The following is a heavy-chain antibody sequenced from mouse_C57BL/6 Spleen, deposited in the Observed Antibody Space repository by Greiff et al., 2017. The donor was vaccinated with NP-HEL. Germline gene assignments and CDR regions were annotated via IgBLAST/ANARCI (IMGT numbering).Heavy chain of an antibody. CDR2: FYPGSGSI. J-gene: IGHJ2*01. D-gene: IGHD4-1*01. CDR1: GYTFTEYT. CDR3: ARHEDRTGNFDY. Sequence: VKLMESGAELVKPGASVKLSCKASGYTFTEYTIHWVKQRSGQGLEWIGWFYPGSGSIKYNEKFKDKATLTADKSSSTVYMELSRLTSEDSAVYFCARHEDRTGNFDYWGQGTTLTVSS. V-gene: IGHV1-62-2*01.